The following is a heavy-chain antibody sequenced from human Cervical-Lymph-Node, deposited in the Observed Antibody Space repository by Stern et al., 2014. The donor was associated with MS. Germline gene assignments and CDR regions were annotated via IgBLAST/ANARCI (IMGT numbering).Heavy chain of an antibody. D-gene: IGHD6-19*01. CDR2: ISGSDGST. Sequence: EVQLEESGGTLVQLGGSLRLSCAAPGFTFSSYAMSRVRQAPGKGVERVAFISGSDGSTFDADSVKGRFTISRDNSKNTLFLQMNSLRAEDTAVYYCAKVYGSGPFDYWGQGTLVTVSS. CDR3: AKVYGSGPFDY. V-gene: IGHV3-23*04. CDR1: GFTFSSYA. J-gene: IGHJ4*02.